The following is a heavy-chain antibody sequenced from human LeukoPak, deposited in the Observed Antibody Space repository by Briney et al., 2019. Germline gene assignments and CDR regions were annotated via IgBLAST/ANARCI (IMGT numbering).Heavy chain of an antibody. Sequence: GGSLRLSCAASGFTFSSYAMSWVRQAPGKGLEWVSAISGSGGSTYYADSVKGRFTISRDNSKNTLYLQMNSLRAEDTALYYCAKDGGSYYPMGGADYWGQGTLVTVSS. CDR3: AKDGGSYYPMGGADY. D-gene: IGHD1-26*01. CDR2: ISGSGGST. CDR1: GFTFSSYA. V-gene: IGHV3-23*01. J-gene: IGHJ4*02.